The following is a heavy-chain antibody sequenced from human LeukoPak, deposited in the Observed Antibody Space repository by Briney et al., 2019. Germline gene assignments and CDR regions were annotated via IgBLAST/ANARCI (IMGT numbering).Heavy chain of an antibody. D-gene: IGHD1-26*01. CDR3: ARSRAFNSGAFDP. CDR2: IYNGVST. J-gene: IGHJ5*02. Sequence: SETLSLTCTVSGASVSSASYWTRIRQPPGKGVEWIAHIYNGVSTNYNPSLKSRVTISVDTSKNQFSLRLNSVTAADTAVYYCARSRAFNSGAFDPWGQGSLVTVSS. CDR1: GASVSSASY. V-gene: IGHV4-61*01.